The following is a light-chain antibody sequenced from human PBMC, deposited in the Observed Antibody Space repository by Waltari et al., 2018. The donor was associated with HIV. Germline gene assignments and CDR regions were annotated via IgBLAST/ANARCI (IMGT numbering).Light chain of an antibody. CDR2: YDT. CDR3: QLWDTYSDHVV. V-gene: IGLV3-21*04. CDR1: NIGGKS. Sequence: SFVLTQPPSVSVAPGKTATITCGGNNIGGKSVHWYQQRPGQAPVLVIYYDTDRPSVIPERFSGSSSGNTATLTISRVEVGDEADYYCQLWDTYSDHVVFGGGTKLTVL. J-gene: IGLJ3*02.